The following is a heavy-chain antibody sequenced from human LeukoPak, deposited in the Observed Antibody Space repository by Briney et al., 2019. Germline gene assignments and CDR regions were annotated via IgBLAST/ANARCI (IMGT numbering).Heavy chain of an antibody. Sequence: SETLSLTCTVSGASIRSSRYCWGWIRQPPGKGLEWIGSIYYSGSTYYNPSLKSRVTISIDMSKNQFSLRLSSVTAADTAVYYCARDPSSISSDDFWGQGTLVTVSS. V-gene: IGHV4-39*07. J-gene: IGHJ4*02. D-gene: IGHD2-2*01. CDR3: ARDPSSISSDDF. CDR1: GASIRSSRYC. CDR2: IYYSGST.